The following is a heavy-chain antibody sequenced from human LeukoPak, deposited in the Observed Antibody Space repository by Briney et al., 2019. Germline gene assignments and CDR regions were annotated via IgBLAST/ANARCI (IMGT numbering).Heavy chain of an antibody. Sequence: GGSLRLSCAASGFTLSSYSMNWVGQAPGKWLECVSYISSSSTHIYYADSVKGRFTISRDNARNSLYLKMNSLRAEDTAIYYCARSEHSSSSFDYWGQGTLVTVSS. J-gene: IGHJ4*02. CDR3: ARSEHSSSSFDY. CDR2: ISSSSTHI. CDR1: GFTLSSYS. V-gene: IGHV3-21*01. D-gene: IGHD6-6*01.